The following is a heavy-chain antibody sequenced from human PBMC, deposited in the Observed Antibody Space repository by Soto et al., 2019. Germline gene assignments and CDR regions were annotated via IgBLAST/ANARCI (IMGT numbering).Heavy chain of an antibody. CDR1: GFTFSSYS. J-gene: IGHJ1*01. D-gene: IGHD3-10*01. CDR2: ISSSSSYL. Sequence: EVQLVESGGGLVKPGGSLRLSCAASGFTFSSYSMNWVRQAPGKGLESVSSISSSSSYLYYGDPVKGRFTISRDTAKNTQYLQRNSLSAVYTAEYYCARGELRGFWGQGTLVPVFS. CDR3: ARGELRGF. V-gene: IGHV3-21*01.